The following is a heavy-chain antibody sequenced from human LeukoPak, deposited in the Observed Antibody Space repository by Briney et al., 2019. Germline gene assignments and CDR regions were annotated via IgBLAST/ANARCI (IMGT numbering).Heavy chain of an antibody. D-gene: IGHD3-10*01. CDR1: GGSISSYY. CDR2: IYYSGST. V-gene: IGHV4-59*12. J-gene: IGHJ4*02. Sequence: SETLSLTCTVSGGSISSYYWSWIRQPPGKGLEWIGYIYYSGSTNYNPSLKSRVTISVDTSKNQFSLKLSSVTAADTAVYYWARETYYYGSGGGDFDYWGQGTLVTVSS. CDR3: ARETYYYGSGGGDFDY.